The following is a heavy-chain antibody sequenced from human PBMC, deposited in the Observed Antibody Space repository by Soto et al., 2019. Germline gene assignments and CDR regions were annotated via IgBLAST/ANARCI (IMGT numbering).Heavy chain of an antibody. CDR1: GGSISSGGFY. V-gene: IGHV4-31*03. CDR3: ARGSLDYSSKDYYYYYMDV. D-gene: IGHD4-4*01. CDR2: IYYSGST. Sequence: SETLSLTCTVSGGSISSGGFYWSWIRQHPGKGLEWIGYIYYSGSTYYNPSLKSRVTISVDTSKNQFSLKLSSVTAADTAVYYCARGSLDYSSKDYYYYYMDVWGKGTTVTVSS. J-gene: IGHJ6*03.